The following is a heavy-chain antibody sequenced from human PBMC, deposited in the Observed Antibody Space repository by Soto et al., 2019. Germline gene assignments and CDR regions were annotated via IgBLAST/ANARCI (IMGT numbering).Heavy chain of an antibody. CDR3: ARGNYSNYPKLIWFDP. Sequence: PSETLSLTCTVSGGSISSGGYYWSWIRQHPGKGLEWIGYIYYSGSTYYNPSLKSRVTISVDTSKNQFSLKLSSVTAADTAVYYCARGNYSNYPKLIWFDPWGQGTLVTVSS. CDR2: IYYSGST. V-gene: IGHV4-31*03. J-gene: IGHJ5*02. D-gene: IGHD4-4*01. CDR1: GGSISSGGYY.